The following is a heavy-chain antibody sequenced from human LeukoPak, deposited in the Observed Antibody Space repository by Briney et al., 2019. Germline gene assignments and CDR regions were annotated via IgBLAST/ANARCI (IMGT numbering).Heavy chain of an antibody. J-gene: IGHJ5*02. CDR3: ARDFYGRYCTGGSCYSRNWFDP. CDR1: GFSLSDYG. CDR2: IHNDGTTT. Sequence: GGSLRLSCAASGFSLSDYGIHWVRQAPGKGLVWVSHIHNDGTTTTYADSVKGRFTISRDNAKNTVYLDMTGLSGEDTALYYCARDFYGRYCTGGSCYSRNWFDPWGQGTQVTVSS. V-gene: IGHV3-74*03. D-gene: IGHD2-15*01.